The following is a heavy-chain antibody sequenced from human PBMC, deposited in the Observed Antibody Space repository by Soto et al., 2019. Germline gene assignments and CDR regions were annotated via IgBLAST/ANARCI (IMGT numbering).Heavy chain of an antibody. CDR3: AKVHYYDSTGFYRHFDY. Sequence: EVQLLQSGGGVQQPGGSLRLSCAASGFTFGSYGMSWVRQAPGQGLEWVSLINPSGVQTHYADSVKGRFTISRDNFENTLYLQMNNLRAEDTALYYCAKVHYYDSTGFYRHFDYWGQGTQVTVSS. D-gene: IGHD3-22*01. J-gene: IGHJ4*02. CDR1: GFTFGSYG. CDR2: INPSGVQT. V-gene: IGHV3-23*01.